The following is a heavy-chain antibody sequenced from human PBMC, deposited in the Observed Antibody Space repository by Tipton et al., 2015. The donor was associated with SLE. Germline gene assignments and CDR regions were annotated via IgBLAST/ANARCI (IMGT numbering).Heavy chain of an antibody. D-gene: IGHD4-23*01. CDR3: ARAPFGGTDY. CDR1: GGSFSGYY. Sequence: TLSLTCAVYGGSFSGYYWSWIRQPPGKGLEWIGYIYYSGSTNYNPSLKSRVTISVDTSKNQFSLKLSSVTAADTAVYYCARAPFGGTDYWGQGTLVTVSS. CDR2: IYYSGST. V-gene: IGHV4-59*08. J-gene: IGHJ4*02.